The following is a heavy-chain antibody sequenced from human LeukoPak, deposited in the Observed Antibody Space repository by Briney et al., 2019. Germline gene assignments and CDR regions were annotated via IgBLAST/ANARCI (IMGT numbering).Heavy chain of an antibody. V-gene: IGHV5-51*01. CDR2: TYSDESLI. CDR1: GYSFSKYW. CDR3: GRYGLPGNGYTSYFYYGMDF. D-gene: IGHD5-24*01. Sequence: GESLKISCTASGYSFSKYWIGWVRQAPGKGLEWMGFTYSDESLIRYSPSFEGQVTISAENSINTAYLQWNSLKASDTAMYYCGRYGLPGNGYTSYFYYGMDFWGQGTVVTVSS. J-gene: IGHJ6*02.